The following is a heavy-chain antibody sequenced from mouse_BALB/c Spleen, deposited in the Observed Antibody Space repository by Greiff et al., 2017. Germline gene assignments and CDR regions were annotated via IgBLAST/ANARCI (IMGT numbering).Heavy chain of an antibody. V-gene: IGHV5-17*03. CDR2: ISSGSSTI. J-gene: IGHJ2*01. CDR3: ARHGYYGSSYFDY. CDR1: GFTFSSFG. Sequence: EVKVVESGGGLVQPGGSRKLSCAASGFTFSSFGMHWVRQAPEKGLEWVAYISSGSSTIYYADTVKGRFTISRDNAKNTLYLQMSSLKSEDTAMYYCARHGYYGSSYFDYWGQGTTLTVSS. D-gene: IGHD1-1*01.